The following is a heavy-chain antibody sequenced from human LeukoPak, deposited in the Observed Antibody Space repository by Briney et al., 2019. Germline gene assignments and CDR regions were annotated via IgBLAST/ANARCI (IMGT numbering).Heavy chain of an antibody. J-gene: IGHJ3*02. CDR2: IYSGGST. CDR3: ARETYYYDSSGYGSAFDI. V-gene: IGHV3-53*01. D-gene: IGHD3-22*01. CDR1: GFTVSSNY. Sequence: PGGSLRLSCAASGFTVSSNYMSCVRQAPGKGLEWVSVIYSGGSTYYADSVKGRFTISRDNSKNTLYLQMNSLSAEDTAVYYCARETYYYDSSGYGSAFDIWGQGTMVTVSS.